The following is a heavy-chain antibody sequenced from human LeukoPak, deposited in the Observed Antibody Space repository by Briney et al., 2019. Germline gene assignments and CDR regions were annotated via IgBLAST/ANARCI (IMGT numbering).Heavy chain of an antibody. Sequence: PSETLSLTCAVSGVSISSSDWWRWVRQAPGRGQGGIGEIYDTGSTNYNPSLQSRVTLSVDKSKNQFSLTLTSVTAADTAVYYCARDKRPVGSSGCLDCWGQGTLVTVSS. J-gene: IGHJ4*02. CDR2: IYDTGST. CDR1: GVSISSSDW. D-gene: IGHD6-19*01. V-gene: IGHV4-4*02. CDR3: ARDKRPVGSSGCLDC.